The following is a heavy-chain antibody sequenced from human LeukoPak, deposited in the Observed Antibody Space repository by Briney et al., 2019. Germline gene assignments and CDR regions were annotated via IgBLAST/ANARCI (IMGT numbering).Heavy chain of an antibody. CDR3: ARDRGEAYGEDYYYYGMDV. CDR1: GFTFSSYS. Sequence: GGSLRLSCAASGFTFSSYSMNWVRQAPGKGLEWVSSISSSSSYIYYADSVKGGFTISRDNAKNSLYLQMNSLRAEDTAVYYCARDRGEAYGEDYYYYGMDVWGQGTTVTVSS. D-gene: IGHD4-17*01. J-gene: IGHJ6*02. CDR2: ISSSSSYI. V-gene: IGHV3-21*01.